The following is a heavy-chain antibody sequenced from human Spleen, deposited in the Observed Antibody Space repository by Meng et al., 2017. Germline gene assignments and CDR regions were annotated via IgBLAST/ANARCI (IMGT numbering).Heavy chain of an antibody. CDR1: GGSISSSSYY. J-gene: IGHJ4*02. D-gene: IGHD6-13*01. CDR2: IYYSGST. CDR3: ARADKKAAAGTGSFDY. Sequence: SETLSLTCTVSGGSISSSSYYWGWIRQPPGKGLEWIGSIYYSGSTYYNPSLKSRVTISVDTSKNQFSLKLSSVTAADTAVYYCARADKKAAAGTGSFDYWGQGTLVTVSS. V-gene: IGHV4-39*07.